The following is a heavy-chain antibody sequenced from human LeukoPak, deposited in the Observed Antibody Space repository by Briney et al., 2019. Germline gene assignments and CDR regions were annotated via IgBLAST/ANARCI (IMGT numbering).Heavy chain of an antibody. CDR3: ARTYSSSSWYVP. CDR1: GFTFSSYA. J-gene: IGHJ5*02. V-gene: IGHV3-48*01. Sequence: SGGSLRLSCAASGFTFSSYARNWVRQARGKGLEWVSYISSSSSTIYYADSVKGRFTISRDNAKNSLYLQMNSLRAEDTAVYYCARTYSSSSWYVPWGQGTLVTVSS. CDR2: ISSSSSTI. D-gene: IGHD6-13*01.